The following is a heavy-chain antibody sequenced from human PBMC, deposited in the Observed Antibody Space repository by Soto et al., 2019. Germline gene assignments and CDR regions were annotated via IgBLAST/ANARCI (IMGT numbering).Heavy chain of an antibody. V-gene: IGHV3-74*01. CDR2: INSDGSST. Sequence: EVQLVESGGGLVQPGGSLRLSCAASGFTFSSYWMHWVRQAPGKGLVWVSRINSDGSSTTYADSVKGRFTISRDNAKNXXYLQVNSLRAEDTAVYYCARDQGYCSGGSCYVAGYWGQGTLVTVSS. D-gene: IGHD2-15*01. CDR1: GFTFSSYW. J-gene: IGHJ4*02. CDR3: ARDQGYCSGGSCYVAGY.